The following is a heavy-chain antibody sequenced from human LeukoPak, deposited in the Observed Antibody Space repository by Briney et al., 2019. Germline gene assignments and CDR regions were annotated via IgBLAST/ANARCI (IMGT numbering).Heavy chain of an antibody. CDR3: ATSSGYSFWFDP. CDR2: IYYSGTI. D-gene: IGHD3-22*01. Sequence: PSETLSLTCAAYGGSFSGYYWGWIRQPPGKGLEWIGSIYYSGTIYYNPSLKSRVTISVDTSKNQFSLKLSSVTAADTAVYYCATSSGYSFWFDPWGQGTLVTVSS. V-gene: IGHV4-34*01. CDR1: GGSFSGYY. J-gene: IGHJ5*02.